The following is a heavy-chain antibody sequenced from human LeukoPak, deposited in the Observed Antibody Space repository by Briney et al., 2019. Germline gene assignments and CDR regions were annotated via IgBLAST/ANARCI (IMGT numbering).Heavy chain of an antibody. Sequence: GGSLRLSCAASGFSFSSYSMNWVRQAPGKGLEWVSYISSSSSSTIYYADSVKGRFTISRDNAKNSLYLQMNSLRAEDTAVYYCAKELVYDFWSGYTHFDIWGQGTMVTVSS. CDR1: GFSFSSYS. J-gene: IGHJ3*02. CDR2: ISSSSSSTI. V-gene: IGHV3-48*01. CDR3: AKELVYDFWSGYTHFDI. D-gene: IGHD3-3*01.